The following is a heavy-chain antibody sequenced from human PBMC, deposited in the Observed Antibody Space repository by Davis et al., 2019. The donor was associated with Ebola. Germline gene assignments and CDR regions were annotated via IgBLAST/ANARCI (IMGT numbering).Heavy chain of an antibody. Sequence: SETLSLTCIISGASIRIYYWSWIRLTPGKGLQWIGNIFYSGATKYNPSLGSRVTISADTSKNQFSLTLTSVTAADTALYYCARHVPRDGYNPIDYWGQGAQVTVSS. CDR1: GASIRIYY. V-gene: IGHV4-59*08. CDR3: ARHVPRDGYNPIDY. CDR2: IFYSGAT. J-gene: IGHJ4*02. D-gene: IGHD5-24*01.